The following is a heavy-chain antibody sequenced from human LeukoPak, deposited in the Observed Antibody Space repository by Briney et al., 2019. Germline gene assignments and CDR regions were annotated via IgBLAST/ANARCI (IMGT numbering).Heavy chain of an antibody. J-gene: IGHJ4*02. CDR2: IYYGGST. D-gene: IGHD3-10*01. Sequence: SETMSLTCSVSNGSICSDYWTWVRQPPGKGLEWIGYIYYGGSTKYNPSLESRATISLDTSRNQFSLKLTSMSAADTAVYYCARLTTRPGGIRPLIMDFWGQGTLVTVSS. CDR1: NGSICSDY. V-gene: IGHV4-59*01. CDR3: ARLTTRPGGIRPLIMDF.